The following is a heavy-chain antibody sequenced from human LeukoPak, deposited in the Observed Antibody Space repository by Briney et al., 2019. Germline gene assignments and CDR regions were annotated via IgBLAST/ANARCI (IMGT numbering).Heavy chain of an antibody. Sequence: ASVKVSCKASGYTFTDYYMHWVRQAPGQGLEWMGWINPKSGATNFAQKFQGTVTMTRDTSISTAYMELSRLRSEDTAVYYCARGAVAGRAYNWFDPWGQGTLVTVSS. CDR2: INPKSGAT. J-gene: IGHJ5*02. V-gene: IGHV1-2*02. D-gene: IGHD6-19*01. CDR1: GYTFTDYY. CDR3: ARGAVAGRAYNWFDP.